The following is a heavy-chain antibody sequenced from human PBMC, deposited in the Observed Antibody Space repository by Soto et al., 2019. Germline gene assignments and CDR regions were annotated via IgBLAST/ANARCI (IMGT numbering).Heavy chain of an antibody. D-gene: IGHD6-13*01. CDR1: GGSISSYY. Sequence: QVQLQESGPGLVKPSETLSLTCTVSGGSISSYYWSWIRQPPGKGLEWIGYIYYSGSTDYNPSLKSRVTSTVDTSKNQFSLKLSSVTAADTAVYYCASLRDTSSWYYAYWGQGTLVTVSS. CDR2: IYYSGST. J-gene: IGHJ4*02. CDR3: ASLRDTSSWYYAY. V-gene: IGHV4-59*08.